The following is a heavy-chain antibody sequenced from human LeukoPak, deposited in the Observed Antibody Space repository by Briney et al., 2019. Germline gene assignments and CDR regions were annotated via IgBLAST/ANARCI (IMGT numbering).Heavy chain of an antibody. J-gene: IGHJ5*02. CDR3: VKGPIATPANNWFDP. CDR1: GFTFDDYA. D-gene: IGHD6-13*01. V-gene: IGHV3-9*01. Sequence: QSGGSLRLSCAVSGFTFDDYATHWVRQAPGKGLEWVSGISWNSGTIDYADSVKGRFTISRDNAKNSLYLQMNSLRVEDTALYYCVKGPIATPANNWFDPWGQGTLVTVSS. CDR2: ISWNSGTI.